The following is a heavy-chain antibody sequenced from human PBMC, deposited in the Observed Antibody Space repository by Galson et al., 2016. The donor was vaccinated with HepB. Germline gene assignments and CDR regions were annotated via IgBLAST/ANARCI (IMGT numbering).Heavy chain of an antibody. J-gene: IGHJ3*01. V-gene: IGHV3-30*18. CDR3: AKVNHDFWSGYPYDAFDV. Sequence: SLRLSCAASGFTLNDYTIHWVRRAPGKGLEWVAVISHDGSNRYYADSLKDRFTISRDNSKNKLYLEVNSLRPDDTAMYYCAKVNHDFWSGYPYDAFDVWGQGTMVTVSS. D-gene: IGHD3-3*01. CDR2: ISHDGSNR. CDR1: GFTLNDYT.